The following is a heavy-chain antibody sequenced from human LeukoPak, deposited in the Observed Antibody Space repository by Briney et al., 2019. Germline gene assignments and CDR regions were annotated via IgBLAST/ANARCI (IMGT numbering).Heavy chain of an antibody. V-gene: IGHV1-8*01. Sequence: ASVKVSCKASGYTFTSYDINWVRQATGQGLEWMGWMNPNSGNTGYAQKFRGRVTMTRNTSISTAYMELSSLRSEDTAVYYCAGIAAAPAAFDIWGQGAMVTVSS. CDR2: MNPNSGNT. D-gene: IGHD6-13*01. J-gene: IGHJ3*02. CDR1: GYTFTSYD. CDR3: AGIAAAPAAFDI.